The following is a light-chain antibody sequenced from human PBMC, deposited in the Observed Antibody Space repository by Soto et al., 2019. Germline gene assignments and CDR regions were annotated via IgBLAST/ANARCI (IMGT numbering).Light chain of an antibody. Sequence: QSALTQPASVSGSPGQSITISCTGTSTDVGSYIYVSWYQQHPGKAPKLMIYEVSNRPSGVSNRFSGSKSGNTASLTISGLQAEDEADYYCSSYSRSSTLVIGGGTKVTVL. J-gene: IGLJ2*01. CDR3: SSYSRSSTLV. CDR1: STDVGSYIY. CDR2: EVS. V-gene: IGLV2-14*01.